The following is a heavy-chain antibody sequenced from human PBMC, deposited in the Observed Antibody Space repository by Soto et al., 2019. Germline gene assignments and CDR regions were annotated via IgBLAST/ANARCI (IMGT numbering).Heavy chain of an antibody. CDR1: GGSISSYY. J-gene: IGHJ3*02. D-gene: IGHD3-10*01. CDR3: ARRYGSAFDI. V-gene: IGHV4-59*08. Sequence: SETLSLTCTVSGGSISSYYWSWIRQPPGKGLEWFGYFFYSGSTNYNPSLKSRVTISVDTSKNLFSLKLSSVTAADTAVYYCARRYGSAFDIWGQGTMVTVSS. CDR2: FFYSGST.